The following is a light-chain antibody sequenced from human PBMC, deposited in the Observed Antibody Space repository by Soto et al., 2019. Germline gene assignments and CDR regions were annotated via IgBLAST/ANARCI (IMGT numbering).Light chain of an antibody. V-gene: IGKV3-15*01. J-gene: IGKJ2*01. CDR2: DAS. CDR3: QQYDDWPPYT. CDR1: QSVSNS. Sequence: ETVMTQSPVTLSVSPGERVTLSCRASQSVSNSLAWYQQRPGQAPRLLIYDASTRATGIPGRFSGSGSGTEFTLTISSLQSEDFALYFCQQYDDWPPYTFGQGTKVE.